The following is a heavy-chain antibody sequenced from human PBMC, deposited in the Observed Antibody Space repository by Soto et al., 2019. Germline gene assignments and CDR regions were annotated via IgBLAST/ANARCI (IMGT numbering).Heavy chain of an antibody. CDR3: ARSQGSSTSLAIYYYYYYGMDV. J-gene: IGHJ6*02. Sequence: QVQLVQSGAEVKKPGSSVKVSCKASGGTFSSYAISWVRQAPGQGLEWMGGIIPISDTTNYAQKFQGRVTITAAEYTSTAYMELSSLRCEDTAVYYCARSQGSSTSLAIYYYYYYGMDVWGQGTTVTVSS. CDR1: GGTFSSYA. CDR2: IIPISDTT. V-gene: IGHV1-69*01. D-gene: IGHD2-2*01.